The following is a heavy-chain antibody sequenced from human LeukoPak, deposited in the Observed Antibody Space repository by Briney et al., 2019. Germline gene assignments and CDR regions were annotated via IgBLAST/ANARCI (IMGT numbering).Heavy chain of an antibody. J-gene: IGHJ3*02. CDR3: AREGYCSSTSCYTGAFDI. V-gene: IGHV4-38-2*02. CDR2: IYHSGST. CDR1: GYSISSGYY. Sequence: SETLSLTCTVSGYSISSGYYWGWIRQPPGKGLEWIGSIYHSGSTYYNPSLKSRVTISVDTSKNQFSLKLSSVTAADTAVYYCAREGYCSSTSCYTGAFDIWGQGTTVTVSS. D-gene: IGHD2-2*02.